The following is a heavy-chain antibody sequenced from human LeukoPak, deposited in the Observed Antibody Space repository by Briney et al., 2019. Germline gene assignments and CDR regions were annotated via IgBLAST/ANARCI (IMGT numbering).Heavy chain of an antibody. CDR2: MNPNSGNT. V-gene: IGHV1-8*01. CDR1: GYTFTSYD. Sequence: ASVKVSCKASGYTFTSYDINWVRQATGQGLEWMGWMNPNSGNTGYAQKFQGRVTMTRNTSISTAYMELSSLRSEDTAVYYCARVLYDSEYYYGMDVWGQGTTVTVSS. J-gene: IGHJ6*02. CDR3: ARVLYDSEYYYGMDV. D-gene: IGHD3-22*01.